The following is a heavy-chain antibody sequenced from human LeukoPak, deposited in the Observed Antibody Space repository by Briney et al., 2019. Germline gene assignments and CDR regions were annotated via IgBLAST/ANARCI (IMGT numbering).Heavy chain of an antibody. CDR2: ISAYNGNT. Sequence: GASVKVSCKASGYTFTNYGISWVRQAPGQGLEWLGLISAYNGNTHFAQQFQGRLTVTTDTSTSTAYLELRSLRSDDTAVYYCARDLRSPVKHIVVEVMDVWGQGTTVTVSS. J-gene: IGHJ6*02. D-gene: IGHD2-21*01. V-gene: IGHV1-18*01. CDR3: ARDLRSPVKHIVVEVMDV. CDR1: GYTFTNYG.